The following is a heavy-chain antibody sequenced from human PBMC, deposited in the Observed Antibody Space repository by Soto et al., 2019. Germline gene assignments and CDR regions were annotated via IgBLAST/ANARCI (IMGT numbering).Heavy chain of an antibody. J-gene: IGHJ4*01. Sequence: PXETLSLPFTVSADSTTINHSYWGWLRQPPGKGLQWSVSSSYNGGTFYNPSLKGRVAISVDTSKKQSSLQVTSVTAADTAVYYCARHRIEVVWRGFDLWGHGSPVTVPS. V-gene: IGHV4-39*01. D-gene: IGHD1-1*01. CDR3: ARHRIEVVWRGFDL. CDR2: SSYNGGT. CDR1: ADSTTINHSY.